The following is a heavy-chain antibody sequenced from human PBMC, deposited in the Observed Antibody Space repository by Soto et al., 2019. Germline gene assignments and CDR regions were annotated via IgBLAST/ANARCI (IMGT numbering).Heavy chain of an antibody. Sequence: TLSLTCAVSGGSISSGGYSWSWIRQPPGKGLEWIGYIYHSGSTYYNPSLKSRVTISVDTSKNQFSLKLTSVTAADTAVYFCAREDDGGDRDYYGLDVWGQGTTVTVSS. D-gene: IGHD2-21*02. V-gene: IGHV4-30-2*05. CDR1: GGSISSGGYS. CDR2: IYHSGST. CDR3: AREDDGGDRDYYGLDV. J-gene: IGHJ6*02.